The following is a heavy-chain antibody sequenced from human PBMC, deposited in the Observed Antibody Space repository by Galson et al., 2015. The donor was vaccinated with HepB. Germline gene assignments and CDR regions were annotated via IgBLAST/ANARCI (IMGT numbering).Heavy chain of an antibody. Sequence: SVKVSCKASGYTFTSYYMHWVRQAPGQGLEWMGIINPSGGSTSYAQKFRGRVTMTRDTSMSTVYMELSSLRSEDTAVYYCASSSSGWYGEFDYWGQGTLVTVSS. CDR3: ASSSSGWYGEFDY. CDR1: GYTFTSYY. V-gene: IGHV1-46*03. J-gene: IGHJ4*02. CDR2: INPSGGST. D-gene: IGHD6-19*01.